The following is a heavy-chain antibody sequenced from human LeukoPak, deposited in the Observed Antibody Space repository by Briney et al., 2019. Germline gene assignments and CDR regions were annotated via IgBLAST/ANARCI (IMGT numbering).Heavy chain of an antibody. CDR3: ASVDWYFDL. CDR1: GFTFNNAW. J-gene: IGHJ2*01. Sequence: PGGSLRLSCAASGFTFNNAWMSWVRQAPGKGLEWVGLIRSKTDGGTADYAAPVKGRFTVSRDDSENTLYLQMNSLKIEDTAVYYCASVDWYFDLWGLGTLVSVSA. CDR2: IRSKTDGGTA. V-gene: IGHV3-15*01.